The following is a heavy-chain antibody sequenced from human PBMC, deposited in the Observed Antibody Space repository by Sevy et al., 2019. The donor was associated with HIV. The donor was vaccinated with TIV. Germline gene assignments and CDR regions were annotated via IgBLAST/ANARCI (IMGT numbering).Heavy chain of an antibody. CDR1: GFTLSSNT. Sequence: GGSLRLSCEASGFTLSSNTMNWVRQSPEKGLEWVATFDRTDITHYADSVKGRFIISRDTAKNSLFLQMNSLRDDDTAMYFCVRDERAIASHFDYWGRGTLVTVSS. D-gene: IGHD2-21*01. J-gene: IGHJ4*02. CDR2: FDRTDIT. CDR3: VRDERAIASHFDY. V-gene: IGHV3-48*02.